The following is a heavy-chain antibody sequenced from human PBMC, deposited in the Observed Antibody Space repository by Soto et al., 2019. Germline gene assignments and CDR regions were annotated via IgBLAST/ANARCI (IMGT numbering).Heavy chain of an antibody. CDR3: ARKDIAGNSVDF. Sequence: PXESLKISRKASGYSFTPYWIGLVGQMPGKGLEWMGIIYPGDSDTRYSPSFQGQVTISADKSISTAYLQWSSLKASDSAMFYCARKDIAGNSVDFWGQGTLVTVSS. V-gene: IGHV5-51*01. CDR2: IYPGDSDT. J-gene: IGHJ4*02. D-gene: IGHD6-13*01. CDR1: GYSFTPYW.